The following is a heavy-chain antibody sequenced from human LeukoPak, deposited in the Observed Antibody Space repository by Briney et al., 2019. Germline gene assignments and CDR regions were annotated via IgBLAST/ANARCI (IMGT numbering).Heavy chain of an antibody. D-gene: IGHD2-2*01. Sequence: GRSLRLSCAASGFAFSSYGMHWVRQAPGKGLEWVAVISYDGSNKYYADSVKGRFTISRDNSKNTLYLQMNSLRAEDTAVYYCAKAAYYCSSSSCHGPGGFGPWGQGTLVTVSS. J-gene: IGHJ5*02. CDR1: GFAFSSYG. V-gene: IGHV3-30*18. CDR3: AKAAYYCSSSSCHGPGGFGP. CDR2: ISYDGSNK.